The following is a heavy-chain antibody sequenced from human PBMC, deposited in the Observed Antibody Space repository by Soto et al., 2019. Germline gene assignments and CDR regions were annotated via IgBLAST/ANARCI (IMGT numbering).Heavy chain of an antibody. J-gene: IGHJ4*02. Sequence: EVQLLESGGGLVQPGGSLRVSCAASGFSFSSYVMSWVRQAPGKGLEWVSALTGSGGDSYHADSVKGRFTISRDNTKNTLYLQMNSLRAEDTAVYYCAKCSGSSRPYYFDYWGQGTPVTVSS. CDR1: GFSFSSYV. D-gene: IGHD6-13*01. CDR3: AKCSGSSRPYYFDY. V-gene: IGHV3-23*01. CDR2: LTGSGGDS.